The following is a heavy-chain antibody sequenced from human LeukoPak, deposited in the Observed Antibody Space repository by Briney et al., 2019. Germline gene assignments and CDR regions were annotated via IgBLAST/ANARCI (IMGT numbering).Heavy chain of an antibody. D-gene: IGHD2-2*01. CDR3: ARANFLYCSSTTCLFDY. CDR1: GYTFTDYY. J-gene: IGHJ4*02. V-gene: IGHV1-2*02. Sequence: ASVKASCKASGYTFTDYYMHWVRQAPGQGFEWMGWINPNDGDTNYAQKFQGRVTMTRDTSISTAHMEVSRLRSDDTAVYYCARANFLYCSSTTCLFDYWGQGTLVTVSS. CDR2: INPNDGDT.